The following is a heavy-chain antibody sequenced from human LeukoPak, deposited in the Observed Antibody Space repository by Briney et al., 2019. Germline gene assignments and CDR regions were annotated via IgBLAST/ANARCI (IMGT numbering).Heavy chain of an antibody. CDR1: GGSISSSSYY. J-gene: IGHJ4*02. CDR3: ARSPGVARGVLDY. CDR2: IYYSGST. Sequence: SETQSLTCTVSGGSISSSSYYWGWIRQPPGKGLEWIGSIYYSGSTYYNTSLKSRVTISVDTSNNQFSLKLSSVTAADTAVYYCARSPGVARGVLDYWGQGTLVTVSS. D-gene: IGHD3-10*01. V-gene: IGHV4-39*01.